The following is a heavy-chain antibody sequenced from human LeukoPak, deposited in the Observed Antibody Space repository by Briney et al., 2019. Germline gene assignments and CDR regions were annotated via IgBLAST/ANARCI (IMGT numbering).Heavy chain of an antibody. Sequence: PSETLSLTCTVSGGSISSYYWSWIRQPPGKGLEWIGYIYYSGSTNYNPSLKSRVTMSVDTSKNQFSLKLSSVTAADTAVYYCARVRTYGSGSYYGWFDPWGQGTLVTVSS. CDR2: IYYSGST. D-gene: IGHD3-10*01. CDR1: GGSISSYY. J-gene: IGHJ5*02. V-gene: IGHV4-59*12. CDR3: ARVRTYGSGSYYGWFDP.